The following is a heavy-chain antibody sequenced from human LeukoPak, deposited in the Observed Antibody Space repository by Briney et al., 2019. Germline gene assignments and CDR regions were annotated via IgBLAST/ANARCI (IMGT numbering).Heavy chain of an antibody. CDR1: GFSFIIYG. J-gene: IGHJ4*02. CDR3: AKRPSDYGDYVSYFDY. CDR2: LSDDGRSK. Sequence: AGGSLRLSCAASGFSFIIYGMHWVRQAQGKGLEGVGVLSDDGRSKDYADSVKGRFTISRDNSKDTLYLQMNSLRDEDTAAYYCAKRPSDYGDYVSYFDYWGQGTLVTVSS. D-gene: IGHD4-17*01. V-gene: IGHV3-30*18.